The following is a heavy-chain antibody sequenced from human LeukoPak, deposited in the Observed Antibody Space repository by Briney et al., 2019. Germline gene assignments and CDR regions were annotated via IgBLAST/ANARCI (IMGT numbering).Heavy chain of an antibody. CDR3: AREGDYCGGDCYSYDY. CDR2: IIPIFGTA. CDR1: GGTFISYA. Sequence: SVKVSCKASGGTFISYAISWVRQAPGQGLEWMGGIIPIFGTANYAQKFQGRVTITADESTSTAYMELSSLRSEDTAVYYCAREGDYCGGDCYSYDYWGQGTLVTVSS. D-gene: IGHD2-21*02. V-gene: IGHV1-69*13. J-gene: IGHJ4*02.